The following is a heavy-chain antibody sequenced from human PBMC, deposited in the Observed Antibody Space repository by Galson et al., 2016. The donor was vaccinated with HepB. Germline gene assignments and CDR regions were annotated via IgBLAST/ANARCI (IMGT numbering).Heavy chain of an antibody. V-gene: IGHV5-51*01. Sequence: QSGAEVKKPGESLKISCQGSGYNFDYYWIGWVRQMPGTGLEWMGIIYPGTSETNYSPSLQGQVTISVDKSTNTAYLQWSSLKASDTAMYYCAKGSGLSMEVWGQGTTVTVSS. CDR2: IYPGTSET. J-gene: IGHJ6*02. D-gene: IGHD3-16*02. CDR1: GYNFDYYW. CDR3: AKGSGLSMEV.